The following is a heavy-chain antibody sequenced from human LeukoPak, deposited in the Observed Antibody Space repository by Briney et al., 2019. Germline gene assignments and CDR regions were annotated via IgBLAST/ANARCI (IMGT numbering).Heavy chain of an antibody. CDR1: GGTFSSYA. Sequence: SVKVSCKASGGTFSSYAISWVRQAPGQGLEWMGGIIPLFGTANYAQKFQGRVTITADEATSTAYTELSSLRSDDTAVYYCARRGSSSGWYRSFDYWGQGTLVTVSS. J-gene: IGHJ4*02. CDR2: IIPLFGTA. CDR3: ARRGSSSGWYRSFDY. D-gene: IGHD6-19*01. V-gene: IGHV1-69*01.